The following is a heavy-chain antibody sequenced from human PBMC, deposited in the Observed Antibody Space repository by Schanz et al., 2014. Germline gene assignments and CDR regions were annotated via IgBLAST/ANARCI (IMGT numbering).Heavy chain of an antibody. D-gene: IGHD3-3*01. V-gene: IGHV3-48*01. CDR2: VSRSTPDI. Sequence: EVQLVESGGGVVRPGGSLRLSCAASGFTFTNYAMSWVRQAPGKGLEWVSYVSRSTPDIYYADSVKGRFTMSRDNAKNSVFLQMNSLRAEDTAVYYCVRDSFFAFDYWGQGTLVTVSS. CDR3: VRDSFFAFDY. J-gene: IGHJ4*02. CDR1: GFTFTNYA.